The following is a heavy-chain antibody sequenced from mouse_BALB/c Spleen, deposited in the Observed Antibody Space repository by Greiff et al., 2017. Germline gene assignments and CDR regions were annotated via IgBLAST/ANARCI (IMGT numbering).Heavy chain of an antibody. Sequence: VQLKESGPGLVAPSQSLSITCTVSGFSLTSYGVHWVHQPPGKGLEWLGVIWAGGSTNYNSALMSRLSISKDNSKSQVFLKMNSLQTDDTAMYYCARDGGNYEGYAMDYWGQGTSVTVSS. V-gene: IGHV2-9*02. D-gene: IGHD1-1*01. CDR3: ARDGGNYEGYAMDY. J-gene: IGHJ4*01. CDR2: IWAGGST. CDR1: GFSLTSYG.